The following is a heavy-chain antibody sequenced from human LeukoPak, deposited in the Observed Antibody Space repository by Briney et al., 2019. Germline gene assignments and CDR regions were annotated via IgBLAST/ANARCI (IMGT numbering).Heavy chain of an antibody. J-gene: IGHJ6*02. CDR1: GFTFSIYA. D-gene: IGHD2-15*01. CDR3: ARVGSNYYYYGMDV. V-gene: IGHV3-64*01. Sequence: GGSLRLSCAASGFTFSIYAMHWVRQAPGKGLEYFSAISSNGGGTYYANSVKGRFTISRDNSKNRLYLQMGSLRAEDMGVYYCARVGSNYYYYGMDVWGQGTTVTVSS. CDR2: ISSNGGGT.